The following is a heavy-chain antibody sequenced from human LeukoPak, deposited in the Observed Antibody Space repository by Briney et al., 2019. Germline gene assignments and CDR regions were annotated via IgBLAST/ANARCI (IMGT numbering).Heavy chain of an antibody. Sequence: KPSETLSLTCTVSGGSISSGDYYWSWIRQPPGKGLEWTGYIYYSGSTYYNPSLKSRVTISVDTSKDQFSLKLSSVTAADTAVYYCARYYYDRTVEDWGQGTLVTVSS. J-gene: IGHJ4*02. CDR2: IYYSGST. CDR1: GGSISSGDYY. CDR3: ARYYYDRTVED. D-gene: IGHD3-22*01. V-gene: IGHV4-30-4*01.